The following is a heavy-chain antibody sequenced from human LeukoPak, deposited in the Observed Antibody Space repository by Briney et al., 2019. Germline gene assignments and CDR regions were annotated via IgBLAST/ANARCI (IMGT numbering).Heavy chain of an antibody. Sequence: NSGGSLRLSCAASGFTFSSYSMNWVRQAPGKGLEWVSSISSSSSYIYYADSVKGRFTISRDNAKNSLYLQMNSLRAEDTAVYYCARDHGSGTIDYWGQGTLATVSS. J-gene: IGHJ4*02. CDR3: ARDHGSGTIDY. D-gene: IGHD3-10*01. V-gene: IGHV3-21*01. CDR1: GFTFSSYS. CDR2: ISSSSSYI.